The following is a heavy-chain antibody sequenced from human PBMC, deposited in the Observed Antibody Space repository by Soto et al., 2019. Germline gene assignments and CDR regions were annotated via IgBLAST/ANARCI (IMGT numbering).Heavy chain of an antibody. V-gene: IGHV2-5*02. CDR1: GFSLSTSGVG. CDR3: AHSPYSSSSYYFDY. Sequence: QITLKESGPPLVKPTQPRTLTCTFSGFSLSTSGVGVGWIRQPPGKALEWLALIYWDDDKRDSPFLKSRLTITKDTSKNQVVLTMTNMDPVDTATYYCAHSPYSSSSYYFDYWGQGTLVTVSS. CDR2: IYWDDDK. D-gene: IGHD6-6*01. J-gene: IGHJ4*02.